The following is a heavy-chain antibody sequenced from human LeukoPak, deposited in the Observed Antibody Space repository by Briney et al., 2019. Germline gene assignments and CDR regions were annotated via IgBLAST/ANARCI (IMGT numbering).Heavy chain of an antibody. J-gene: IGHJ4*02. CDR3: AREDAWNYEDY. CDR1: GFTFSSYA. CDR2: LSGSGGTT. D-gene: IGHD5-24*01. Sequence: GGSLRLSCAASGFTFSSYAMSWVRQAPGKGLEWVSALSGSGGTTYYADSVKGRFTISRDNSKNTLYLQMNSLRVEDTAIYYCAREDAWNYEDYWGQGTLVTVSS. V-gene: IGHV3-23*01.